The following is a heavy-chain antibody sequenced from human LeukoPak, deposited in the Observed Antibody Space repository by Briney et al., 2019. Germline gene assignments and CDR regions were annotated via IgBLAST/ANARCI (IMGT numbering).Heavy chain of an antibody. CDR3: AKDSEVVTLPGLAFDI. CDR2: ISGSGGST. V-gene: IGHV3-23*01. J-gene: IGHJ3*02. Sequence: GGSLRLSCAASGFTFSSYAMSWVRQAPGKGLEWASAISGSGGSTYYADSVKGRFTISRDNSKNTLYLQMNSLRAEDTAVYYCAKDSEVVTLPGLAFDIWGQGTMVTVSS. D-gene: IGHD2-21*02. CDR1: GFTFSSYA.